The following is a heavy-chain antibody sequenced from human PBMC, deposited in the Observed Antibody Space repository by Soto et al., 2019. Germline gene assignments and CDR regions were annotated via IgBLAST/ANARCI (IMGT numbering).Heavy chain of an antibody. D-gene: IGHD6-13*01. Sequence: ASVKVSCKASGYTFTGYYIHWVRRAPGQGLEWMGSISPHSGGPNYAQRFQGRVTMTRDTSMTTVYMEMSGLTSDDTAVYYCAREEQAGANYYLDYWGQGTLVTVSS. V-gene: IGHV1-2*02. CDR1: GYTFTGYY. CDR3: AREEQAGANYYLDY. CDR2: ISPHSGGP. J-gene: IGHJ4*02.